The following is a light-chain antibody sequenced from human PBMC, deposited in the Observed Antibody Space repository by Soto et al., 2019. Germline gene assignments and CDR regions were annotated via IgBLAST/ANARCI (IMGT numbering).Light chain of an antibody. CDR3: NSYAGSNSLV. V-gene: IGLV2-8*01. Sequence: QSVLTQPPSASGSPGQSVTISCTGTSGDVGGYNYVSWYQQHPGKAPKLVIFEVNKRPSGVPDRFSGSKSGNTASLTVSGLQTEDEADYYCNSYAGSNSLVFGTGTKVTVL. J-gene: IGLJ1*01. CDR1: SGDVGGYNY. CDR2: EVN.